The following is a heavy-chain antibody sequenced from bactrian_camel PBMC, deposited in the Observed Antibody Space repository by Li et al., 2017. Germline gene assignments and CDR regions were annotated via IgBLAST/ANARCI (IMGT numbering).Heavy chain of an antibody. V-gene: IGHV3S6*01. D-gene: IGHD7*01. CDR3: VAERYGGCKLVADYTY. Sequence: HVQLVESGGGSVQAGGSLRLSCGASGSIYGDACVGWLRQAPGKEAEWVAGITSLPSLFRAASYADSVKGRFTISHDKAKNTLFLQMNSLKAEDTAMYYCVAERYGGCKLVADYTYWGQGTQVTVS. CDR1: GSIYGDAC. CDR2: ITSLPSLFRAA. J-gene: IGHJ4*01.